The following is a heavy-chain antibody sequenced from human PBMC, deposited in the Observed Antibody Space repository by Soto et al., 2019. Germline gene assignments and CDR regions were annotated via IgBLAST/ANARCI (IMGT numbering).Heavy chain of an antibody. CDR1: GFTFGDYA. J-gene: IGHJ4*02. CDR3: TRGSPRRYDFWSGYYYFDY. D-gene: IGHD3-3*01. V-gene: IGHV3-49*03. CDR2: IRSKAYGGTT. Sequence: GGSLRLSCTASGFTFGDYAMSWFRQAPGKGLEWVGFIRSKAYGGTTGYAASVKGRFTISRDDSKSIAYLQMNSLITEDTAVYYCTRGSPRRYDFWSGYYYFDYWGQGTLVTVSS.